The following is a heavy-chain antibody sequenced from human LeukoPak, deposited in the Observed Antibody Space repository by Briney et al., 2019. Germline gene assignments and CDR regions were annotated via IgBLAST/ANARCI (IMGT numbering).Heavy chain of an antibody. J-gene: IGHJ4*02. D-gene: IGHD5-12*01. CDR2: IYYTGST. Sequence: SETLSLTCSVSGGSISSYYWSWIRQPPGKGLEWIGYIYYTGSTNYNPSLKSRVTISLDTSKNQFSLKLTSVTAADTAVYYCARSAGSEQYSAYDYDYWGQGTLVTVSS. CDR1: GGSISSYY. CDR3: ARSAGSEQYSAYDYDY. V-gene: IGHV4-59*01.